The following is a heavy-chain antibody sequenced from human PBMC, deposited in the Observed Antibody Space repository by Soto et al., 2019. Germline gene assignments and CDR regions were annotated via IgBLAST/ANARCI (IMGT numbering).Heavy chain of an antibody. CDR3: ARGTSWSAMDV. Sequence: QVQLQESGPGLVKPSETLSLTCTVSGGSIISFSWSWIRQPPGKGLEWIGYIYFSGSTNYNPSLKSRVTISVDTYKNQCCLNLSSVTAEDTAVYSCARGTSWSAMDVWGQGTTFTVSS. CDR1: GGSIISFS. V-gene: IGHV4-59*01. J-gene: IGHJ6*02. D-gene: IGHD2-2*01. CDR2: IYFSGST.